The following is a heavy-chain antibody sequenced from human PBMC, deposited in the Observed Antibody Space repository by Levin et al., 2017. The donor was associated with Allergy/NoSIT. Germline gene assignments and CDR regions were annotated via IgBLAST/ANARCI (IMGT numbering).Heavy chain of an antibody. CDR1: GGSISSSSYY. CDR2: IYYSGST. CDR3: ARAPRVVGFSMRVVPFDY. Sequence: SQTLSLTCTVSGGSISSSSYYWGWIRQPPGKGLEWIGSIYYSGSTYYNPSLKSRVTISVDTSKNQFSLKLSSVTAADTAVYYCARAPRVVGFSMRVVPFDYWGQGTLVTVSS. D-gene: IGHD2-21*01. J-gene: IGHJ4*02. V-gene: IGHV4-39*01.